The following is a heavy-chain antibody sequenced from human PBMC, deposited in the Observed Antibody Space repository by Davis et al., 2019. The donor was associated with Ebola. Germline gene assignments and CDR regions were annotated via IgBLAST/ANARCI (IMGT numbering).Heavy chain of an antibody. CDR3: ARGLYGRRLRF. CDR1: GFTFSGYY. D-gene: IGHD3-10*01. CDR2: VNQSGGA. J-gene: IGHJ4*02. V-gene: IGHV4-34*01. Sequence: GSLRLFCAASGFTFSGYYWTWIRQSPGKGLEWIGEVNQSGGASYNPSLTSRVTISVDSSTNHLSLRLTSVTAADTAVYYCARGLYGRRLRFWGQGTLVTVSS.